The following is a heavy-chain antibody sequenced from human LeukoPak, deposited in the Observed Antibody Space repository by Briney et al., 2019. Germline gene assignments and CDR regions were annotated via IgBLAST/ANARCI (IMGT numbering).Heavy chain of an antibody. CDR1: GGTFSSYA. V-gene: IGHV1-69*13. CDR2: IIPIFGTA. Sequence: SVKVSCKASGGTFSSYAISWVRQAPGQGLEWMGGIIPIFGTANYAQKFQGRVTITSDESTSTAYMELSSLRSEDTAVYYCARELASTVTTGYYFDYWGQGTLVTVSS. D-gene: IGHD4-11*01. J-gene: IGHJ4*02. CDR3: ARELASTVTTGYYFDY.